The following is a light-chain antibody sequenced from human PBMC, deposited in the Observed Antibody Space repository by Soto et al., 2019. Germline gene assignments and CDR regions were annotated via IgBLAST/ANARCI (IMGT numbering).Light chain of an antibody. CDR3: GTCDSLLSAAV. J-gene: IGLJ2*01. CDR2: DTN. CDR1: ISNVGNYY. V-gene: IGLV1-51*01. Sequence: QSALTQPPSVSAAPGQRVTISCSGSISNVGNYYVSWYQQIPGTAPKLLIFDTNKRPSGIPDRFSGSKSGTSAALGITGLQTGDEADYYCGTCDSLLSAAVFGGGTKLTVL.